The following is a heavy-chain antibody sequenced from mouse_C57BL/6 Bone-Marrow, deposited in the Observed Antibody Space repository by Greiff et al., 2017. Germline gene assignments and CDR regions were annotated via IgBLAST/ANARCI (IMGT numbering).Heavy chain of an antibody. CDR1: GYTFTSYW. Sequence: VQLQQSGAELVKPGASVKLSCKTSGYTFTSYWIQWVKQRPGQGLGWIGEIFPGTGTTYYNEKFKGKATLTIDTSSSTAYMQLSSLTSEDSAVYFCARGGILITTVVEGAWFAYWGQWTLVTVSA. J-gene: IGHJ3*01. V-gene: IGHV1S132*01. CDR3: ARGGILITTVVEGAWFAY. D-gene: IGHD1-1*01. CDR2: IFPGTGTT.